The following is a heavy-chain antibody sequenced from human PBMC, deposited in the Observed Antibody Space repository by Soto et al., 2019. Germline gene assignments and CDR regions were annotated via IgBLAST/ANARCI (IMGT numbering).Heavy chain of an antibody. CDR1: GFTFGDYT. V-gene: IGHV3-49*05. J-gene: IGHJ2*01. CDR3: NRELWDYGDPKWYYDL. D-gene: IGHD4-17*01. Sequence: NPGGSLRLSCATSGFTFGDYTMTWFRQAPGKGLEWVAFIRSKAYATTTQYAASVKGRFTISRDDSKRIAFLQMNSLKTDDTAVYYCNRELWDYGDPKWYYDLCGRGTLVPVSS. CDR2: IRSKAYATTT.